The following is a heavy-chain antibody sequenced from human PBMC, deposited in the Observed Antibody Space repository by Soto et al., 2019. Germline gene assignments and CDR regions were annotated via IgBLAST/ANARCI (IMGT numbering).Heavy chain of an antibody. D-gene: IGHD2-15*01. J-gene: IGHJ6*02. Sequence: ASVKVSGKASGYTFTSYGISWVRQAPGQGLDWMGWISAYNGNTKYAQDLQGRVTMTTDTSTGTAYMELRSLRSDDTAVYYCARFSGGSYNTYYFYYGMDVWGQGTTVTVS. V-gene: IGHV1-18*01. CDR1: GYTFTSYG. CDR3: ARFSGGSYNTYYFYYGMDV. CDR2: ISAYNGNT.